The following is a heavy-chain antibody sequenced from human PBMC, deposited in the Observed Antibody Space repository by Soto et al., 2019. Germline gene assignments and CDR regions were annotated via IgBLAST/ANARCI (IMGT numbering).Heavy chain of an antibody. Sequence: QVQLVESGGVLVKPGGSLRLSCAASGFTFSDYYMSWFRRAPGKGLEWLSYIDSGSRYKNYADSVKGRSTISRDNAQNTLHLEWNSRKVEDTATYFCARGLLYGGDPPPSDYWGQGTGVTVSS. D-gene: IGHD3-10*01. V-gene: IGHV3-11*05. CDR3: ARGLLYGGDPPPSDY. J-gene: IGHJ4*02. CDR2: IDSGSRYK. CDR1: GFTFSDYY.